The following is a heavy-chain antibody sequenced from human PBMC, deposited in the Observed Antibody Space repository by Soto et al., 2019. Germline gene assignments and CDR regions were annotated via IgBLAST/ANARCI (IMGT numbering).Heavy chain of an antibody. V-gene: IGHV2-5*02. Sequence: QITLKESGPTLVKPTETLTLTCTFSGFSLSTSGVSVSWIRQPPGKALEWLAIIFWDNDIRYNSSLRSRLTVMKDTSKNQVVLTLTHMDPVDAATYYCAPSTRQVAFDWFDPWGQGTLVTVSS. CDR1: GFSLSTSGVS. D-gene: IGHD2-15*01. CDR3: APSTRQVAFDWFDP. J-gene: IGHJ5*02. CDR2: IFWDNDI.